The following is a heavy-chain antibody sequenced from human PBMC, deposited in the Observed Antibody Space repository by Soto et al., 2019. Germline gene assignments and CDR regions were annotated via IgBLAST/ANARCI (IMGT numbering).Heavy chain of an antibody. CDR2: IRSKGAGGAT. CDR3: AHKANGYDWF. J-gene: IGHJ1*01. CDR1: GFTFTYAW. V-gene: IGHV3-15*01. D-gene: IGHD5-12*01. Sequence: EVQLVESGGDLVKPGGSLRLSCAASGFTFTYAWMNWFRQAPGKGLEWVGRIRSKGAGGATDYSAPVKGRFTISRDDSTNTVYLQMNSLKTEDTAVYYCAHKANGYDWFWGQGTLVTVSS.